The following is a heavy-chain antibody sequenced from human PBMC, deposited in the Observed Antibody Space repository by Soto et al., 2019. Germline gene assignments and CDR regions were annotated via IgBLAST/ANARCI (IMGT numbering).Heavy chain of an antibody. V-gene: IGHV4-31*03. Sequence: QVQLQESGPGLVKPSQTLSLTCTVSGGFISSGDYYWNWIRQLPGKGLEWIGYIEHSGSSFYNPSLKGRVALALDTSKNQFSLKLNSVTAADTAVYYCAREVVPATVAFYYFYIDFWGKGTTVTASS. J-gene: IGHJ6*03. CDR2: IEHSGSS. D-gene: IGHD2-2*01. CDR3: AREVVPATVAFYYFYIDF. CDR1: GGFISSGDYY.